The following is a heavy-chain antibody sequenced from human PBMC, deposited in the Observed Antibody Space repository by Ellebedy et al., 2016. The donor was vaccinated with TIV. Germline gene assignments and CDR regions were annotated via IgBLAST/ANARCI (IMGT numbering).Heavy chain of an antibody. V-gene: IGHV1-24*01. Sequence: AASVKVSCKVFGYTLTELSIHWVRQAPGKGLEWMGGFDPEDGETIYAQKFQGRVTMTEDTSTDTAYMELSSLRSEDTAVYYCARTHTAMLEYNYGMDVWGQGTTVTVSS. CDR1: GYTLTELS. CDR3: ARTHTAMLEYNYGMDV. D-gene: IGHD5-18*01. CDR2: FDPEDGET. J-gene: IGHJ6*02.